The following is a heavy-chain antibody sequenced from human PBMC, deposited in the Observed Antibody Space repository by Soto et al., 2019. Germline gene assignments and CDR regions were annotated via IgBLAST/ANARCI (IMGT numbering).Heavy chain of an antibody. CDR2: IYYSGRT. CDR3: ARVFSYSSSVFDP. V-gene: IGHV4-31*03. D-gene: IGHD6-13*01. CDR1: GGSISSGGYY. Sequence: QVQLQESGPGLVKPSQTLSLTCTVSGGSISSGGYYWSWIRQHPGKGLEWIGYIYYSGRTNYNPSLKSRIIISVDTSKNQFSLKLNSVTAADTAVYYCARVFSYSSSVFDPWGQGTLVTVSS. J-gene: IGHJ5*02.